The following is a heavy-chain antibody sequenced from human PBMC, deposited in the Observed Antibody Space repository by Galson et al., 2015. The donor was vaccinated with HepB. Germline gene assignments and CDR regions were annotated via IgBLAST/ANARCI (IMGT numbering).Heavy chain of an antibody. V-gene: IGHV3-30-3*01. CDR1: GFTFSSYA. CDR2: ISYDGSNK. Sequence: SLRLSCAASGFTFSSYAMHWVRQAPGKGLEWVAVISYDGSNKYYADSVKGRFTISRDNSKNTLYLQMNSLRAEDTAVYYCARDPVAVVVPAAGIYFDYWGQGTRLTVPS. J-gene: IGHJ4*02. CDR3: ARDPVAVVVPAAGIYFDY. D-gene: IGHD2-2*01.